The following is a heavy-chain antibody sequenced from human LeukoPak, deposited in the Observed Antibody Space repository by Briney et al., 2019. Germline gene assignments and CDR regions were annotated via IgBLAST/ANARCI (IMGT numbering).Heavy chain of an antibody. V-gene: IGHV1-69*05. J-gene: IGHJ3*02. Sequence: SVKVSCKASGGTFSSYAISWVRQAPGQGLEWMGGIIPIFGTANYAQKFQGRVTITTDESTSTAYMELSSLRSEDTAVYYCAGYYAGYGDYRGTPNAFDIWGQGTMVTVSS. CDR3: AGYYAGYGDYRGTPNAFDI. D-gene: IGHD4-17*01. CDR1: GGTFSSYA. CDR2: IIPIFGTA.